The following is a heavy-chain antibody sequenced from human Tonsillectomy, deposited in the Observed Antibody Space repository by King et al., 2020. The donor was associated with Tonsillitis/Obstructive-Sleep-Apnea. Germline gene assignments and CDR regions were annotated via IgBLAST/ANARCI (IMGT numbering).Heavy chain of an antibody. Sequence: VQLVESGGGLVQPGRSLRLSCTASGFTFGDYAMSWVRQAPGKGLEWVGFIRSKAYGGTTEYAASVIGRFTISRDDSKSIAYLQMNSLTTEDTAVYYCTRDQGGYDFWSGDHDYYYYMDVCGKGTTVTVSS. J-gene: IGHJ6*03. D-gene: IGHD3-3*01. CDR1: GFTFGDYA. CDR3: TRDQGGYDFWSGDHDYYYYMDV. V-gene: IGHV3-49*04. CDR2: IRSKAYGGTT.